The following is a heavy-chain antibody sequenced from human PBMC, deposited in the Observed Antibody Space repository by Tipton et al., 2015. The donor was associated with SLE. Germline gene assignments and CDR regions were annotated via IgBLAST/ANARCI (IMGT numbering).Heavy chain of an antibody. Sequence: SLRLSCAASGFTFSDHYMDWVRQAPGKGLEWVGRTRNKANSYTTEYAASVKGRFTISRDDSKNSLYLQMNSLKTEDTAVYYCARGHWDLRFFWGQGTLVTVSS. CDR1: GFTFSDHY. CDR3: ARGHWDLRFF. J-gene: IGHJ4*02. CDR2: TRNKANSYTT. D-gene: IGHD1-26*01. V-gene: IGHV3-72*01.